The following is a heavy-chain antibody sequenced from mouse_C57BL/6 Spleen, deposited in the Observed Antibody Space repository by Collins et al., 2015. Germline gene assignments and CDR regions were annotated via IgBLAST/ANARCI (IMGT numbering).Heavy chain of an antibody. V-gene: IGHV1-74*01. J-gene: IGHJ4*01. CDR1: GYIFTSYW. CDR3: AIDGSYDYIMDY. D-gene: IGHD1-1*02. CDR2: IHPSDSDT. Sequence: QVQLQQPGAELVKPGASVMVSCKASGYIFTSYWMHWVKQRPGQGLEWIGRIHPSDSDTNYNQKFKGKATLTVDKSSSTAYMQLSSLTSEDSAVYYCAIDGSYDYIMDYWGQGTSVTVSS.